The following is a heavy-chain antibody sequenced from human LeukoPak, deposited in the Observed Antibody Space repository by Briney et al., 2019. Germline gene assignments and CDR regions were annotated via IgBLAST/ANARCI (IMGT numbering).Heavy chain of an antibody. J-gene: IGHJ4*02. V-gene: IGHV3-30-3*01. CDR2: ISYDGSNK. CDR3: ARGPVEMATMTYFDY. CDR1: GFTFSSYA. Sequence: PGGSLRLSCAASGFTFSSYAMHWVRQAPGKGLEWVEVISYDGSNKYYADSVKGRFTISRDNSKNTLYLQMNSLRAEDTAVYYCARGPVEMATMTYFDYWGQGTLVTVSS. D-gene: IGHD5-24*01.